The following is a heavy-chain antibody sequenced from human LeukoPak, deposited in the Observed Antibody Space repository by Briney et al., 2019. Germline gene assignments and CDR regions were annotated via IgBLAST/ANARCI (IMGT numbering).Heavy chain of an antibody. CDR1: GYTFSGYY. CDR3: ARGFAEEGTTTGAFDI. CDR2: INPNSGGT. V-gene: IGHV1-2*02. Sequence: ATSVKVSCKASGYTFSGYYVHWVRQAPGQGLEWMGWINPNSGGTNYAQKFQGRVTMTRDTSISTAYMELRRLGSDDTAVYYCARGFAEEGTTTGAFDIWGHGTMVTVSS. J-gene: IGHJ3*02. D-gene: IGHD1-7*01.